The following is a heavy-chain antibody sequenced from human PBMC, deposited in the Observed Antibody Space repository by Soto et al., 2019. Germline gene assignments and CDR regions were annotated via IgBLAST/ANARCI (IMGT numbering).Heavy chain of an antibody. J-gene: IGHJ6*03. CDR3: ARRKMLQPDYYYYYYMDV. CDR2: IYYSGST. Sequence: SETLSLTCTVSGGSISSYYWSWIRQPPGKGLEWIGYIYYSGSTNYNPSLKSRVTISVDTSKNQFSLKLSSVTAADTAVYYCARRKMLQPDYYYYYYMDVWGKGTTVTVSS. D-gene: IGHD2-15*01. CDR1: GGSISSYY. V-gene: IGHV4-59*08.